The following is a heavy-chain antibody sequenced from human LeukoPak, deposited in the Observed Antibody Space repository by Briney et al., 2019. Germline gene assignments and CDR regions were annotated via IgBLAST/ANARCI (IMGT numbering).Heavy chain of an antibody. V-gene: IGHV4-4*07. CDR2: IYTSGST. CDR1: GGSISNSY. CDR3: ARDRYYYDSSARYFDY. D-gene: IGHD3-22*01. Sequence: SETLSLTCTVSGGSISNSYWSWVRQPAGEGLEWVGRIYTSGSTNYNPSLKSRVTMSVDTSKNQFSLKLSSVTAADTDVYYCARDRYYYDSSARYFDYWGQGTLVTVSS. J-gene: IGHJ4*02.